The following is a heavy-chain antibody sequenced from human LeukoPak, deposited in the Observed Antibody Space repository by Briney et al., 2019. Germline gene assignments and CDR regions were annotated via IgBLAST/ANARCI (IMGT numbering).Heavy chain of an antibody. CDR1: GYTFTGYY. V-gene: IGHV1-2*02. CDR3: ARLSPPIGFTEKGNDHGDDWEIYYYGMDV. CDR2: INPNSGGT. J-gene: IGHJ6*02. Sequence: ASVKVSCKASGYTFTGYYMHWVRQAPGQGLEWMGWINPNSGGTNYAQKFQGRVTMTRDTSISTAYMELSRLRSDDTAVYYCARLSPPIGFTEKGNDHGDDWEIYYYGMDVWGQGTTVTVSS. D-gene: IGHD4-17*01.